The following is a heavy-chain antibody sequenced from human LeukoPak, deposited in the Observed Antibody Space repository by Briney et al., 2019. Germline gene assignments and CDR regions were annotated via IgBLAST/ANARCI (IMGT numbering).Heavy chain of an antibody. V-gene: IGHV3-7*01. CDR3: ARVANYYDSSGYEADAFDI. J-gene: IGHJ3*02. CDR2: IKEDGSEK. CDR1: GFSFSSYW. Sequence: GGSLRLSCAASGFSFSSYWMSWLRQAPGKGLEWVANIKEDGSEKYYVDSVKGRFTISRDNAKNSLYLQMNSLRAEDTAVYYCARVANYYDSSGYEADAFDIWGQGTMVTVSS. D-gene: IGHD3-22*01.